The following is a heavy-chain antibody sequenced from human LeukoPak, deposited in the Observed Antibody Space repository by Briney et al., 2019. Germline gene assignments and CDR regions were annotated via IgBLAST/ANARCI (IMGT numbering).Heavy chain of an antibody. CDR1: GFTFSSYE. V-gene: IGHV3-48*03. CDR2: ISSSSGI. J-gene: IGHJ4*02. CDR3: ARSFSY. Sequence: PGGSLRLSCIASGFTFSSYEMSWVRQAPGKGLEWVSYISSSSGIFYADSVKGRFTISRDNAKNSLYLQMNSLRAEDTAVYYCARSFSYWGQGTLVTVCS.